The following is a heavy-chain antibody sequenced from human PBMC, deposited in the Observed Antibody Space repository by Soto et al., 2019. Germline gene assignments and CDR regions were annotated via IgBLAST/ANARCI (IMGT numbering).Heavy chain of an antibody. Sequence: QIQLVQSGAEVKKPGASVKVSCKTSGYGFTTHAMHWVRQAPGERLEWMGWINAGNGNTKYLEKFQGRVTITRDTSASTPYMELNSLRSEDTAVYYCARSEYYFDSSGYRAFDIWGQGTRVTVSS. D-gene: IGHD3-22*01. CDR2: INAGNGNT. CDR3: ARSEYYFDSSGYRAFDI. CDR1: GYGFTTHA. J-gene: IGHJ3*02. V-gene: IGHV1-3*01.